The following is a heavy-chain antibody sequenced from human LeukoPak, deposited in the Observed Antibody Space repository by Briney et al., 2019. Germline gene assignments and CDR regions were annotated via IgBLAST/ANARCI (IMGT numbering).Heavy chain of an antibody. CDR1: GFTFDDYT. Sequence: PGGSLRLSCAASGFTFDDYTMHWVRQAPGKGLEWVSLISWDGGSTYYADSVKGRFTISRDNAKNSLYLQMNSLRAEDTAVYYCARGRTYYYDSSGYYPDYWGQGTLVTVSS. V-gene: IGHV3-43*01. J-gene: IGHJ4*02. CDR2: ISWDGGST. CDR3: ARGRTYYYDSSGYYPDY. D-gene: IGHD3-22*01.